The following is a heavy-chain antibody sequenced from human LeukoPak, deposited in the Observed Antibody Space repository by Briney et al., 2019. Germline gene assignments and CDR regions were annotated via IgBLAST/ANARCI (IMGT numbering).Heavy chain of an antibody. D-gene: IGHD7-27*01. CDR1: GYTFTSYD. V-gene: IGHV1-8*01. J-gene: IGHJ4*02. Sequence: ASVKVSCKASGYTFTSYDINWVRQATGQGLEWMGWMNPNSGNAGYAQKFQGRVTMTRNTSISTAYMELSSLRSEDTAVYYCARGVKAPFWGSRPDYWGQGTLVTVSS. CDR3: ARGVKAPFWGSRPDY. CDR2: MNPNSGNA.